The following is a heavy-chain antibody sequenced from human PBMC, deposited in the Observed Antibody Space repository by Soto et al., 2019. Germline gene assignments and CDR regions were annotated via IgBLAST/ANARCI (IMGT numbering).Heavy chain of an antibody. Sequence: QVQLVESGGGVVQPGRSLRLSCAASGFTFSSYGMHWVRQAPGKGLEWVAVIWYDGSNKYHADSVKGRFTISRDNSNNTQYLQMNSLRAEDTAVYYCAGASCSSTSCYALDYYYYGMDVWGQGTKVTVSS. CDR2: IWYDGSNK. D-gene: IGHD2-2*01. CDR1: GFTFSSYG. V-gene: IGHV3-33*01. J-gene: IGHJ6*02. CDR3: AGASCSSTSCYALDYYYYGMDV.